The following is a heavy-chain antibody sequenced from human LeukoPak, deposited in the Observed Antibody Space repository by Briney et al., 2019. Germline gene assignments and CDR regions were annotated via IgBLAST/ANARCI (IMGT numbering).Heavy chain of an antibody. Sequence: ASVKVSCKASGYTFTGYYMHWVRQATRQGLEWMGWINPNSGGTNYAQKFQGRVTMTTATSISTADMELSRLRCDDTAVYYCAGGPAFWELLFVYWGQGTLVTVSS. CDR1: GYTFTGYY. CDR2: INPNSGGT. CDR3: AGGPAFWELLFVY. D-gene: IGHD1-26*01. J-gene: IGHJ4*02. V-gene: IGHV1-2*02.